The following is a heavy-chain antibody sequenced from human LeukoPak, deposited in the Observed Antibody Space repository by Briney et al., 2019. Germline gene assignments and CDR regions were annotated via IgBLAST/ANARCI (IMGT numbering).Heavy chain of an antibody. CDR3: ARDLMRFLEWVN. CDR1: GFTFSSYA. J-gene: IGHJ4*02. V-gene: IGHV3-23*01. D-gene: IGHD3-3*01. CDR2: ISGSGGST. Sequence: GGSLRLSCAASGFTFSSYAMSWVRQAPGKGLEWVSAISGSGGSTYYADSVKGRFTISRDNAKNSLYLQMNSLRAEDTAVYYCARDLMRFLEWVNWGQGTLVTVSS.